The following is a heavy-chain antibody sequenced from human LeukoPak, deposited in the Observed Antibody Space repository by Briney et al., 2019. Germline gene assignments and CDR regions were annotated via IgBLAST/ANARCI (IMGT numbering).Heavy chain of an antibody. D-gene: IGHD3-10*01. V-gene: IGHV3-23*01. J-gene: IGHJ6*03. CDR3: ARERGDPMGRGVIIKHKYYYYMDV. CDR1: GFTFNKYA. CDR2: IIESGEST. Sequence: GGSLRLSCAASGFTFNKYAMYWVRQAPGKGLEWVSAIIESGESTYYTDSVKGRFTISRDNSKNTLYLQMNSLRAEDTAVYYCARERGDPMGRGVIIKHKYYYYMDVWGKGTTVTVSS.